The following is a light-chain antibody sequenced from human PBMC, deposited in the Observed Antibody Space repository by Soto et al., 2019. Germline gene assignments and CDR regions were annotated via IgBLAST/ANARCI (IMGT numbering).Light chain of an antibody. V-gene: IGKV3-20*01. CDR2: GAS. CDR1: QSVSSNY. Sequence: EIVLTQSPGTLSLSPGERATLSCRASQSVSSNYLTWYQQKPGQPPRLLIYGASSRATGIPDRFSGSGSGTDFTLTISRLEPEDFAVYYCQQYGSSSYTFGQGTKLEFK. CDR3: QQYGSSSYT. J-gene: IGKJ2*01.